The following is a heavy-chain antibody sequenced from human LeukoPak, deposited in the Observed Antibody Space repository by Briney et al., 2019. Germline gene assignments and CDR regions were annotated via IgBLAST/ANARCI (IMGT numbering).Heavy chain of an antibody. Sequence: PRGSLRLSCAASGFTISSYAMSWVRQAPGKGLEWVSGISDSGGTTYYADSVKGRFTVSRDNSKNTLYLQMNSLRAEDTAVYFCAKGYSSGWSPFDYWGQGTLVTVSS. V-gene: IGHV3-23*01. CDR1: GFTISSYA. CDR3: AKGYSSGWSPFDY. CDR2: ISDSGGTT. J-gene: IGHJ4*02. D-gene: IGHD6-19*01.